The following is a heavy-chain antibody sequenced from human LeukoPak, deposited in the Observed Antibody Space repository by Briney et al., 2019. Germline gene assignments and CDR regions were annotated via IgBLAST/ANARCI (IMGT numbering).Heavy chain of an antibody. CDR1: GGSISSGSYY. J-gene: IGHJ4*02. Sequence: SETLSLTCTVSGGSISSGSYYWSWIRQPAGKGLEWIGRIYPSGSTNYNPSLKSRVTISVDTSKNQFSLKLSSVTAADTAVYYCARVAIAVAGRGYFDYWGQGTLVTVSS. V-gene: IGHV4-61*02. CDR2: IYPSGST. CDR3: ARVAIAVAGRGYFDY. D-gene: IGHD6-19*01.